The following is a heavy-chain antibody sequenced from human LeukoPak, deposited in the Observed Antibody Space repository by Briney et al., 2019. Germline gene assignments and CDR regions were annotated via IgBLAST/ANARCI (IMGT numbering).Heavy chain of an antibody. Sequence: SETLSLTCTVSGGSISSSSYYWGRIRQPPRKGLEWIGSIYYSGSTYYNPSLKSRVTISVDTSKNQFSLKLSSVTAADTAVYYCARPFRTGYSYAAGAFDIWGQGTMVTVSS. D-gene: IGHD5-18*01. CDR2: IYYSGST. J-gene: IGHJ3*02. CDR3: ARPFRTGYSYAAGAFDI. V-gene: IGHV4-39*01. CDR1: GGSISSSSYY.